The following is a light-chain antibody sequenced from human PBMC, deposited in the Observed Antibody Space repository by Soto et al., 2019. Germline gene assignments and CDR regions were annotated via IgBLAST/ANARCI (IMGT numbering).Light chain of an antibody. CDR3: QQYNKWPLT. Sequence: EILMTQSPGTLSASPGERATLSCRASQSVSSNLAWYQQKPGQAPRLLIYGVSTRATGIPARFSGSGSGTEFTLTISSLQSEDFAVYYCQQYNKWPLTFGQGTKVEIK. J-gene: IGKJ1*01. V-gene: IGKV3-15*01. CDR1: QSVSSN. CDR2: GVS.